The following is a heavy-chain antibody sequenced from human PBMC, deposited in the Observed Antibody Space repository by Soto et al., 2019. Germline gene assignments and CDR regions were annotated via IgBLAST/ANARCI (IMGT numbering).Heavy chain of an antibody. D-gene: IGHD2-2*02. J-gene: IGHJ4*02. CDR3: ARDEIVVPAAIGNYFDY. CDR1: GFTFSSYS. V-gene: IGHV3-48*01. CDR2: ISSSSITI. Sequence: EVQLVESGGGLVQPGGSLRLSCAASGFTFSSYSMNWVRQAPGKGLEWVSYISSSSITIYYADSVKGRFTISRDNAKNSLYLQMNSLRAEDTAVYYCARDEIVVPAAIGNYFDYRGQGTLVTVSS.